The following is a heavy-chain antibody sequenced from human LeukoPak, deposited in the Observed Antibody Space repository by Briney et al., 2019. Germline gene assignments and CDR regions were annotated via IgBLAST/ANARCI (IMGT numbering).Heavy chain of an antibody. Sequence: ASVNVSCKASGYSFTSDDINWVRQAAGQGLEWMGWMNPNSGNTGYAQKFQGRVTMTRNTSISTAYMELSSLRSEDTAVYYCARDRGEVLDLFDYWGQGTLVTVSS. V-gene: IGHV1-8*01. J-gene: IGHJ4*02. D-gene: IGHD1-1*01. CDR3: ARDRGEVLDLFDY. CDR1: GYSFTSDD. CDR2: MNPNSGNT.